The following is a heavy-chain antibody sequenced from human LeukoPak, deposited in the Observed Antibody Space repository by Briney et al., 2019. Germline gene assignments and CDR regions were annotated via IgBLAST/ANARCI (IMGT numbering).Heavy chain of an antibody. Sequence: GGSLRLSCAASGFTFSSYGMHWVRQAPGKGLEWVAFIHYDGTNEYYADSVKGRFTISRDNSKNTLYLQMNSLRAEDTAVYYCAKDSCSSTSCYLFDYWGQGTLVTVSS. D-gene: IGHD2-2*01. CDR1: GFTFSSYG. V-gene: IGHV3-30*02. CDR3: AKDSCSSTSCYLFDY. J-gene: IGHJ4*02. CDR2: IHYDGTNE.